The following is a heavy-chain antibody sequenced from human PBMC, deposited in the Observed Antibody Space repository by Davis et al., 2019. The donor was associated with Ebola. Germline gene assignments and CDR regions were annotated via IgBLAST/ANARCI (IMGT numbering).Heavy chain of an antibody. CDR1: GDTLTSYT. Sequence: ASVKVSCKAVGDTLTSYTMTWVRQAPGQGLEWMGWINPHNGNTNYAQNVQGRVIMTSDTATTTAYMEVGSLRSDDTAVYYCARAQFPTTSDHWGQGTLVTVSS. V-gene: IGHV1-18*01. J-gene: IGHJ4*02. CDR2: INPHNGNT. CDR3: ARAQFPTTSDH. D-gene: IGHD1-1*01.